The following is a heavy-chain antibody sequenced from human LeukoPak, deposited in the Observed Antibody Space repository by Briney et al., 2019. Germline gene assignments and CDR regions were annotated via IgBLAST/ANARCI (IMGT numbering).Heavy chain of an antibody. CDR2: IYSGGST. Sequence: PGGSLILACSVCGFTLSSNYVGSVPQAPGKGVGWASVIYSGGSTYYAESVKGRFTISRDNSKNTLYLQMNSLRAEDTAVYYCARGGPAPVRFDYWGEGTLVTVSS. CDR1: GFTLSSNY. CDR3: ARGGPAPVRFDY. V-gene: IGHV3-66*01. J-gene: IGHJ4*02.